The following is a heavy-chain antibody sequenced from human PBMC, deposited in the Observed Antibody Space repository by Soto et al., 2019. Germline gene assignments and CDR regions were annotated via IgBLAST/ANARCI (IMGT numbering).Heavy chain of an antibody. J-gene: IGHJ4*02. V-gene: IGHV3-74*01. CDR3: ARVNPGYSYVKY. D-gene: IGHD5-18*01. CDR2: INRDGSTK. Sequence: VQLVESGGGLVQPGGSLRLSCAASGFTFSSYWMLWVRQAPGKGLVWVSRINRDGSTKSYADSVKGRFIISRDNAKNSLSLKMNSRRASDTAVYYCARVNPGYSYVKYWGQGTLVTVSS. CDR1: GFTFSSYW.